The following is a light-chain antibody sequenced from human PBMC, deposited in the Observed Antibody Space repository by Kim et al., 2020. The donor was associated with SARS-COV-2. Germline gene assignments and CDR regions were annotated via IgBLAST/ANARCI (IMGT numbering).Light chain of an antibody. CDR1: QDISSL. Sequence: ASGGDRVTITCRASQDISSLLGWYQQKPGKAPKVLIYEASKLQSGVPSRFSGSGSGTDFTLTINSLQPEDFATYYCQQTHSFPLTFGGGTKVEIK. CDR3: QQTHSFPLT. V-gene: IGKV1D-12*01. CDR2: EAS. J-gene: IGKJ4*01.